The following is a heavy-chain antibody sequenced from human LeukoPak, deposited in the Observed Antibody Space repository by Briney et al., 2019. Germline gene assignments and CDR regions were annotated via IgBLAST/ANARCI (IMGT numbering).Heavy chain of an antibody. CDR2: INHSGST. V-gene: IGHV4-34*01. Sequence: SETLSLTCAVYGGSFSGYYWSWLRQPPGKGLEWIGEINHSGSTNYNPSLKSRVTISVDTSKNQFSLKLSSVTAADTAVYYCARGGLRYDFWSQRSYYYGMDVWGQGTTVTVSS. CDR1: GGSFSGYY. D-gene: IGHD3-3*01. CDR3: ARGGLRYDFWSQRSYYYGMDV. J-gene: IGHJ6*02.